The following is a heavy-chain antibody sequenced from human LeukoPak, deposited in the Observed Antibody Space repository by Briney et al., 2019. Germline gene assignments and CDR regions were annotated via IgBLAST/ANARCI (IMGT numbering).Heavy chain of an antibody. Sequence: PGESLKISCKGSGYSFTSYWIGWVRQMPGKGLKWMGIIYPGDSDARYSPSFQGQVTISADKSISTAYLQWSSLKASDTAMYYCARRRDLYSGSYYPFDYWGQGTLVTVS. D-gene: IGHD1-26*01. V-gene: IGHV5-51*01. CDR1: GYSFTSYW. CDR2: IYPGDSDA. J-gene: IGHJ4*02. CDR3: ARRRDLYSGSYYPFDY.